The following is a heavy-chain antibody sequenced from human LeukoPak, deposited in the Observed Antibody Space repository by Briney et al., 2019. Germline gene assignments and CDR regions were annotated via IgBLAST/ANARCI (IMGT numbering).Heavy chain of an antibody. Sequence: GGSLRLSCAASGFTFSSYAMHWVRQAPGKGLEWVAVISYDGSNKFYADSVKGRFTISRDNSKDALYLHMNSLRAEDTAVYYCARVGEIVVVTVQFDSWGQGTLVTVSS. CDR3: ARVGEIVVVTVQFDS. D-gene: IGHD2-21*02. CDR2: ISYDGSNK. CDR1: GFTFSSYA. J-gene: IGHJ4*02. V-gene: IGHV3-30-3*01.